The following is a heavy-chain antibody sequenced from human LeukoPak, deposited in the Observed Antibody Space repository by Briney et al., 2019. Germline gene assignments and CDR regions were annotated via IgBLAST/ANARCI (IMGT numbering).Heavy chain of an antibody. V-gene: IGHV1-18*01. D-gene: IGHD2-2*01. CDR3: ATYYCSTTSCYPYFFDY. CDR2: INPDNGNT. CDR1: GYPFTRYG. J-gene: IGHJ4*02. Sequence: GASVKVSCKASGYPFTRYGISWVRQAPGQGLEWMGWINPDNGNTKYAQKFQGRVTMTTDTSTSTAHMELRSLRSDDTAVYYCATYYCSTTSCYPYFFDYWGLGTLVTVSS.